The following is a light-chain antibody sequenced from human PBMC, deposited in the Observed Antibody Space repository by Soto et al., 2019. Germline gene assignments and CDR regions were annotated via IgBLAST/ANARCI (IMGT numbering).Light chain of an antibody. V-gene: IGKV3-15*01. CDR1: QSVSSS. J-gene: IGKJ1*01. CDR3: HQYNGWPRT. CDR2: GAS. Sequence: EIVMTQSPATLSVSPGERATLSCRASQSVSSSLAWYQQKPGQAPRLLIYGASTRATGIPARSSGGGSGTEFTLTITSLQSEDFAVYYCHQYNGWPRTFGQGTKVDIK.